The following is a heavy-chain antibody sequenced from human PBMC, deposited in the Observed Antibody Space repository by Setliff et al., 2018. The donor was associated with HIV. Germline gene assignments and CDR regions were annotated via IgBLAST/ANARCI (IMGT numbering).Heavy chain of an antibody. D-gene: IGHD6-19*01. CDR1: GGTFTSFG. J-gene: IGHJ5*02. CDR3: ARDLYTSGWPNWFDP. Sequence: SVKVSCKVSGGTFTSFGINWVRQAPRQGLEWMGGIIPILGSADYAQKFQGRVTITADESTNTAYLDLGSLRPDDTAVYYCARDLYTSGWPNWFDPWGPGTLVTVSS. CDR2: IIPILGSA. V-gene: IGHV1-69*13.